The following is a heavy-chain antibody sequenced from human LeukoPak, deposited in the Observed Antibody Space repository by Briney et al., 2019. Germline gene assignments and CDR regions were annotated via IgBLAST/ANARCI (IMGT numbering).Heavy chain of an antibody. Sequence: PGGSLRLSCAASGFTFTNYAMSWVRQVPGKGLEWVSAISGSGSSTYYADSVKGRFTISRDNSKNTLSLQMNSLRAEDTAVYYCAKDAGIAARGWLDYWGQGTLVTVSS. J-gene: IGHJ4*02. D-gene: IGHD6-6*01. CDR1: GFTFTNYA. V-gene: IGHV3-23*01. CDR2: ISGSGSST. CDR3: AKDAGIAARGWLDY.